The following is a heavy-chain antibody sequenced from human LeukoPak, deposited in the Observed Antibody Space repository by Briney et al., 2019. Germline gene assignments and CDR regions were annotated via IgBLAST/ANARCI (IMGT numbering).Heavy chain of an antibody. CDR2: IIPILGIA. CDR1: GGTFSSYA. CDR3: AIDSGWFGY. J-gene: IGHJ4*02. V-gene: IGHV1-69*04. Sequence: SVKVSCEASGGTFSSYAISWVRQAPGQGLEWMGRIIPILGIANYAQKFQGRVTITADKSTSTAYMELSSLRSEDTAVYYCAIDSGWFGYWGQGTLVTVSS. D-gene: IGHD6-19*01.